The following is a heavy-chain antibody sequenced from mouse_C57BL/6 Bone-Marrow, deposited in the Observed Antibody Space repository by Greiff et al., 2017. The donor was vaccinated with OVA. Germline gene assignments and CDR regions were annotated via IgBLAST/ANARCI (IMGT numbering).Heavy chain of an antibody. J-gene: IGHJ3*01. V-gene: IGHV2-3*01. D-gene: IGHD2-2*01. CDR3: ATGKIYYGYGRGAWFAY. Sequence: VKLMESGPGLVAPSQSLSISCTVSGFSLTSYGVSWVRQPPGKGLEWLGVIWGDGSTNDHSALLSRQSISKDNSKSQVFLILNSLQTDDTATYYCATGKIYYGYGRGAWFAYWGQGTLVTVSA. CDR2: IWGDGST. CDR1: GFSLTSYG.